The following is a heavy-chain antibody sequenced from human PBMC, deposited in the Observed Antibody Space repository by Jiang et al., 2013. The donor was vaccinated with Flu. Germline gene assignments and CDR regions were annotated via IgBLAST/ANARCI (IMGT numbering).Heavy chain of an antibody. Sequence: AASGFSFNIYGMNWVRQAPGMGLEWVAYISGSSTTIYYADSVKGRFTISRDNAQNSLYLQMNSLRADDTAVYFCTTSSGHLDYWGQGTLVTVSS. CDR1: GFSFNIYG. CDR2: ISGSSTTI. V-gene: IGHV3-48*01. J-gene: IGHJ4*02. D-gene: IGHD5/OR15-5a*01. CDR3: TTSSGHLDY.